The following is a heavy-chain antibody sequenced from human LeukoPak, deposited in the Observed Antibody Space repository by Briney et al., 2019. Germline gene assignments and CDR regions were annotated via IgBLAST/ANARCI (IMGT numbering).Heavy chain of an antibody. J-gene: IGHJ4*02. CDR2: ISYDGNNE. V-gene: IGHV3-30*04. CDR1: GLTFSSYA. D-gene: IGHD6-19*01. Sequence: GRSLRLSCAASGLTFSSYAMHWVRQAPGKGLEWVAVISYDGNNEDYAESVRGRFTISRDNSKNTLYLQMNSLRPEDTAVYYCATSGYNIGWSQMDNWGQGTLVTVSS. CDR3: ATSGYNIGWSQMDN.